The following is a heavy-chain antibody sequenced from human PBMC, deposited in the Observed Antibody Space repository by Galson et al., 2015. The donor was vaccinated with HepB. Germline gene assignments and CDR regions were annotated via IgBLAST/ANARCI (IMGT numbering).Heavy chain of an antibody. J-gene: IGHJ4*02. CDR1: GFTFNSYA. V-gene: IGHV3-23*01. CDR2: ISGSGGTT. Sequence: SLRLSCAASGFTFNSYAMHWVRQAPGKGLEWVSAISGSGGTTCYAGSVKGRFTASRDNSKNTLYLQMNSLRAEDTAIYCCAKSYYDFSGYYAPFNYWGQGTLVTVSS. CDR3: AKSYYDFSGYYAPFNY. D-gene: IGHD3-22*01.